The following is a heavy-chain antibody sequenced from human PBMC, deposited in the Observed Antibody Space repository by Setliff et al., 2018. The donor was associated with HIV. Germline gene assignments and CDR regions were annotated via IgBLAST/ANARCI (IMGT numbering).Heavy chain of an antibody. CDR1: GGSIRSIDYF. Sequence: SETLSLTCTVSGGSIRSIDYFWGWIRQPPGKGLEWLGNIGNIYYGGTTYYNPSLKGRITISVFTSSQQLSQTLTSVTPADTAVYYCARLRAAGTVHYFDPWGQGTQVTVSS. CDR2: IYYGGTT. D-gene: IGHD6-13*01. CDR3: ARLRAAGTVHYFDP. V-gene: IGHV4-39*01. J-gene: IGHJ5*02.